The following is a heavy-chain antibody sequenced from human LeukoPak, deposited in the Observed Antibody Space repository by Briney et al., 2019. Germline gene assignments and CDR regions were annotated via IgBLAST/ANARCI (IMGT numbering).Heavy chain of an antibody. CDR2: IYYSGST. V-gene: IGHV4-59*01. Sequence: SGTLSLTCTVSGGSISSYYWSWIRQPPGKGLEWIGYIYYSGSTNYNPSLKSRVTILVDTSKNQFSLKLSSVTAADTAVYYCASFPGTSRFEFWGQGTLVTASS. CDR3: ASFPGTSRFEF. J-gene: IGHJ4*02. D-gene: IGHD1-26*01. CDR1: GGSISSYY.